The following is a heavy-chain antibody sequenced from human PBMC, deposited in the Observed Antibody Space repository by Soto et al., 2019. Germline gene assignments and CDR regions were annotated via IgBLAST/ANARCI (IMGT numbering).Heavy chain of an antibody. CDR1: GGSISSYY. V-gene: IGHV4-4*07. Sequence: PSETLSLTCTVSGGSISSYYWSWVRQPAGKGLEWIGRIYTSGSTNYNPPLKSRVTISVDTSKNQFSLKLSSVTAADTAVYYCARDRRIAARPQSYFDYWGQGTLVTVSS. J-gene: IGHJ4*02. D-gene: IGHD6-6*01. CDR3: ARDRRIAARPQSYFDY. CDR2: IYTSGST.